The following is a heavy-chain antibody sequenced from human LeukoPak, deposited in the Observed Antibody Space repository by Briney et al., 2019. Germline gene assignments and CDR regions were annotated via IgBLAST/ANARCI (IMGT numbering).Heavy chain of an antibody. CDR1: GFTFSSYS. D-gene: IGHD6-6*01. V-gene: IGHV3-21*04. Sequence: GGSLRLSCAASGFTFSSYSMNWVRQAPGKGLEWVSSISSSSSYVYYADSVKGRFTISRDNSKNTLYLQMNSLRAEDTAVYYCAKFRPSSSGGGLDYWGQGTLVTVSS. CDR3: AKFRPSSSGGGLDY. J-gene: IGHJ4*02. CDR2: ISSSSSYV.